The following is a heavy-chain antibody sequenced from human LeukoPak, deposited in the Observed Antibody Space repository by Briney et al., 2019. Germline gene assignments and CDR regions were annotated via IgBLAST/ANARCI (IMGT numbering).Heavy chain of an antibody. J-gene: IGHJ4*02. V-gene: IGHV1-46*03. CDR3: ARSGGLQSYFDY. CDR2: INPSCGST. Sequence: IINPSCGSTSYAQKFQGRVTMTRDTSTSTVYMELSSLRSEDTAVYYCARSGGLQSYFDYWGQGTLVTVSS. D-gene: IGHD4-11*01.